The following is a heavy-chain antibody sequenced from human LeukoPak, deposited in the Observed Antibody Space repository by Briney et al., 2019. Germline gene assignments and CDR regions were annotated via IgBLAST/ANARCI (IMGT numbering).Heavy chain of an antibody. V-gene: IGHV3-23*01. J-gene: IGHJ3*02. CDR1: GFTFSSYA. D-gene: IGHD3-16*02. CDR2: ISGNSGKK. Sequence: GESLRLSCAACGFTFSSYARNWVGQARGKGVEWVSGISGNSGKKYYAESVKGGVTIYRENSKKTLYMQMKRLRAGDRAMYYFPTRVIIAIPTRGAFHICGQGTMVTVSS. CDR3: PTRVIIAIPTRGAFHI.